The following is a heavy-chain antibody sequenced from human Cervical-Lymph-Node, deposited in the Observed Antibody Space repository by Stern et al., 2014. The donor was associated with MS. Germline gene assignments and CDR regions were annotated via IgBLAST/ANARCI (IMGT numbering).Heavy chain of an antibody. Sequence: QLVESGPEVKEPGTSVKVSCKSSGFTFTSSAVQWVRQARGQRLEWIGWVVVGSGNTTYAQKFQERVTITRDMSTTTAYMELSSLTSEDTAVYFCAADLNMITFGGIIATEVWGQGTLVTVSS. CDR1: GFTFTSSA. CDR2: VVVGSGNT. CDR3: AADLNMITFGGIIATEV. J-gene: IGHJ4*02. V-gene: IGHV1-58*01. D-gene: IGHD3-16*02.